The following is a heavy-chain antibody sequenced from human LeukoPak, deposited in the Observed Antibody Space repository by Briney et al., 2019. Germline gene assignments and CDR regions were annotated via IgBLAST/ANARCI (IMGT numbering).Heavy chain of an antibody. Sequence: GGSLRLSCAASGFTVSSNYMSWVRQAPGKGPEWVSVIYSGGSTYYADSVKGRFTISRDNSKNTLYLQMNSLRAEDTAVYYCARDRQSRDCGGDCYNWGQGTLVTVSS. CDR1: GFTVSSNY. CDR3: ARDRQSRDCGGDCYN. V-gene: IGHV3-53*01. D-gene: IGHD2-21*02. J-gene: IGHJ4*02. CDR2: IYSGGST.